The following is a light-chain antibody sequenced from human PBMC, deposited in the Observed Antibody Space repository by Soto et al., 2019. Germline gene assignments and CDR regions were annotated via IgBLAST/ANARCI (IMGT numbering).Light chain of an antibody. CDR1: QSVISTF. CDR2: GAF. V-gene: IGKV3-20*01. Sequence: EIVLTQSPGTLSLSPGETATLSCRASQSVISTFLSWYQQKPGQAPRLLIYGAFTRAASIPDRFSCSGSGTDFTINISILEHEDFAVYFYQQYDNSRHSFCGGTKVESK. J-gene: IGKJ4*01. CDR3: QQYDNSRHS.